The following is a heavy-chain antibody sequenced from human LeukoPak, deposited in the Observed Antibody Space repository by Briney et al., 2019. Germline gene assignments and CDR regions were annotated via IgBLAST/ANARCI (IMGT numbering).Heavy chain of an antibody. CDR2: VYYSGST. J-gene: IGHJ4*02. CDR1: GASISSSSYY. V-gene: IGHV4-39*01. Sequence: YPSETLSLTCSVSGASISSSSYYWGWIRQPPGKGLEWIGSVYYSGSTNSNPSLKSRVIISEDTPKRHFSLKLSSVPAADTAVYYWARHRFSSPFDYWGQGTLVTVSS. CDR3: ARHRFSSPFDY. D-gene: IGHD3-10*01.